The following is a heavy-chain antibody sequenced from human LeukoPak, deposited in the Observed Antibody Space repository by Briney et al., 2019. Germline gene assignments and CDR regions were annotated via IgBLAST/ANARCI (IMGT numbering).Heavy chain of an antibody. J-gene: IGHJ4*02. Sequence: ASVKVSCKASGYTFTGYYMHWVRQAPGQGLEWMGWINPNSGGTNYAQKFQGRVTMTRDTSISTAYMELSRLRSDDTAVYYCARGRDCGSTSCAPADYWGQGTLVTVSS. CDR2: INPNSGGT. D-gene: IGHD2-2*01. V-gene: IGHV1-2*02. CDR3: ARGRDCGSTSCAPADY. CDR1: GYTFTGYY.